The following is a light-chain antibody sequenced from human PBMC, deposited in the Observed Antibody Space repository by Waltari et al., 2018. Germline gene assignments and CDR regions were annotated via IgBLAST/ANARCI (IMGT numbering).Light chain of an antibody. V-gene: IGKV1-17*03. J-gene: IGKJ4*01. CDR2: VAS. Sequence: TQMTQPPSAMSASVGDRVTITCRASNCISSFVAWFQKKPEKVPTRLIYVASSLQGGVPSRFSGRGSGTEFTLTISSLQPEDFATYYCLQHRTYPLTFGGGTKVEIK. CDR3: LQHRTYPLT. CDR1: NCISSF.